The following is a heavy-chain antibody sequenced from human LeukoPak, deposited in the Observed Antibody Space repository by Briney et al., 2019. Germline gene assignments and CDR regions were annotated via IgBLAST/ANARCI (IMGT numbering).Heavy chain of an antibody. V-gene: IGHV7-4-1*02. D-gene: IGHD3-9*01. CDR1: GYTFTSFP. Sequence: ASVKVSCKPSGYTFTSFPINWVRQAPGQGLEWMGWINTTTGNPTYAQGLTGQFVFSLDTSVSTAYLQITSLEAEDIGVYYCARGHDTTGYFAYWGQGSLVTVSS. CDR2: INTTTGNP. J-gene: IGHJ4*02. CDR3: ARGHDTTGYFAY.